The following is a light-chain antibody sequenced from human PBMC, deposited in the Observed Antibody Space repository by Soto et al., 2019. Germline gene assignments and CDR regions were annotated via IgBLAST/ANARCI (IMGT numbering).Light chain of an antibody. CDR3: QQYGSSRT. J-gene: IGKJ1*01. V-gene: IGKV3-20*01. CDR2: GVS. CDR1: QSVSSSY. Sequence: EIVLTQSPGTLSLSPGERATLSCRASQSVSSSYLAWYQQKPGQAPRLLIYGVSSRATGIPDRFSGSGSGTDFTLTLTRLEPEDVAVYYCQQYGSSRTFGQGTKVEIK.